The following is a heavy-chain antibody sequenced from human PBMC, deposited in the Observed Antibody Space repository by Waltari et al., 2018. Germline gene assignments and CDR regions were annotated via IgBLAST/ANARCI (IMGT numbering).Heavy chain of an antibody. V-gene: IGHV1-3*01. CDR1: GYTFTSYA. D-gene: IGHD4-17*01. J-gene: IGHJ4*02. Sequence: QVQLVQSGAEVKKPGASVKVSCKASGYTFTSYAMHWVRQAPGQRLEWMGWINAGNGNTKYSQKFQGRVTITRDTSASTAYMELSSLRSEDTAVYYCARDRFRYGDYPDYWGQGTLVTVSS. CDR2: INAGNGNT. CDR3: ARDRFRYGDYPDY.